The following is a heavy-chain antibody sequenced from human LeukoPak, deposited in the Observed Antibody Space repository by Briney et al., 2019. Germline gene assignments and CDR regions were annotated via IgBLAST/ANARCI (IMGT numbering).Heavy chain of an antibody. V-gene: IGHV1-8*01. J-gene: IGHJ4*02. D-gene: IGHD6-19*01. CDR3: ARVRSNGWYFDY. Sequence: ASVKVSCKASGYTFTSYDINWVRQATGQGLEWMGWMNPNSGNTGYAQKFQGRVTMTRNTSISTAYMELSSLRAEDTAVYYCARVRSNGWYFDYWGQGTLVTVSS. CDR1: GYTFTSYD. CDR2: MNPNSGNT.